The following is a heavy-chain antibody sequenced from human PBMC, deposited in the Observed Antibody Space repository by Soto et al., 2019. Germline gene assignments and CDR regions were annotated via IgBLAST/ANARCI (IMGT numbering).Heavy chain of an antibody. Sequence: GGSLRLSCAASGFSFSNYAMNWVRQAPGKGLEWVSVISGSGGSASYADSVQGRFTISRDNSNNTLYLQMNSLRAEDTAIYSCVSRGSGRYARAAFDVWGRGTMVTVSS. CDR2: ISGSGGSA. D-gene: IGHD2-2*01. CDR1: GFSFSNYA. J-gene: IGHJ3*01. V-gene: IGHV3-23*01. CDR3: VSRGSGRYARAAFDV.